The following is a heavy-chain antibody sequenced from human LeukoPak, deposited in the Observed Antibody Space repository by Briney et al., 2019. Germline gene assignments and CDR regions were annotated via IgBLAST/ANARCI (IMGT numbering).Heavy chain of an antibody. CDR2: ISSSSSFI. CDR1: GFSFSSYS. J-gene: IGHJ4*02. CDR3: ARGENRSSSPGSY. D-gene: IGHD6-6*01. V-gene: IGHV3-21*01. Sequence: PGGSLRLSCAASGFSFSSYSMNWVRQAPGKGLEWVSYISSSSSFIYYADSVKGRFTISRDNAKNSLYLQMNSLRAEDTAVYYCARGENRSSSPGSYWGQGTLVTVSS.